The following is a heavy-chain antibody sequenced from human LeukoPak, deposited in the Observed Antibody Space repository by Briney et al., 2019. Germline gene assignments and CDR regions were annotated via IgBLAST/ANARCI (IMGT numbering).Heavy chain of an antibody. CDR3: ARDSTGYYIDY. CDR2: IYYSGNT. CDR1: GGSISSSSYY. D-gene: IGHD3-9*01. Sequence: SETLSLTCTVSGGSISSSSYYWGWIRQPPGKGLECIGSIYYSGNTYYSPSLKSRVTISVDTSKNQFSLKLSSVTAADTAVYYCARDSTGYYIDYWGQGTLVTVSS. V-gene: IGHV4-39*01. J-gene: IGHJ4*02.